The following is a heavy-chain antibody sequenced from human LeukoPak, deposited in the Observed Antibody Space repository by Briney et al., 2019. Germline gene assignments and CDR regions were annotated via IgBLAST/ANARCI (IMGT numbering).Heavy chain of an antibody. Sequence: PSETLSLTCAVYGGSFSGYYWSWIRQPPGKGLEWIGEINHSGSTNYNPSLKSRVTISVDTSKNQFSLKLSSVTAADTAVYYCARGRRQLGRIFPSATKSVWYFDLWGRGTLVTVSS. CDR3: ARGRRQLGRIFPSATKSVWYFDL. V-gene: IGHV4-34*01. D-gene: IGHD6-6*01. CDR1: GGSFSGYY. CDR2: INHSGST. J-gene: IGHJ2*01.